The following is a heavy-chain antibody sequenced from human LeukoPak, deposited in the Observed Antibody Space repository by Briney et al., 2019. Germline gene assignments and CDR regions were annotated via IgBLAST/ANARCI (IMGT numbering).Heavy chain of an antibody. CDR3: AILSITGPSDY. J-gene: IGHJ4*02. D-gene: IGHD1-20*01. CDR2: INPNSGGT. CDR1: GYTFTGYY. Sequence: GASVKVSCKASGYTFTGYYMHWVRQAPGQGLEWMGRINPNSGGTTYAQKFQGRVTMTRDTSISTAYMELSRLRSHAPPVYYCAILSITGPSDYWGQGTLVTVSS. V-gene: IGHV1-2*06.